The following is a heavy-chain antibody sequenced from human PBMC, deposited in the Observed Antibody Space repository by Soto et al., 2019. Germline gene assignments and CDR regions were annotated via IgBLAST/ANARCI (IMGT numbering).Heavy chain of an antibody. CDR3: ARESEDLTSNFDY. V-gene: IGHV3-21*06. Sequence: PGGSLKPSCASSGFTFTRYSLNWVRQAPGKGIEWXSSIXXXTXYXXXGXXXXGRFTISRDNAKSSLYLGMNSLRAEDTAVYYCARESEDLTSNFDYWGQGTLVTLSS. CDR1: GFTFTRYS. CDR2: IXXXTXYX. J-gene: IGHJ4*02.